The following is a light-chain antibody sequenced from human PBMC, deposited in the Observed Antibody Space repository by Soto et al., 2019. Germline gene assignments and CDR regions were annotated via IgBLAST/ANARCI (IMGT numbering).Light chain of an antibody. V-gene: IGKV3-11*01. Sequence: ELVLTQSPATLSLSPGERATLSCRASQSVAGYLAWYQQKPGQGPKLLIYDSSTRATGTPARFRGSGSGTDFTLTISRLEPADFAIYYCQHRSNWRMYTFGQGTKLEIK. CDR3: QHRSNWRMYT. CDR1: QSVAGY. CDR2: DSS. J-gene: IGKJ2*01.